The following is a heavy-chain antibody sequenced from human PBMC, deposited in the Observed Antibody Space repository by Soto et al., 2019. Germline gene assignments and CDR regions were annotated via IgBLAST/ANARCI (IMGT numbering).Heavy chain of an antibody. CDR3: ASVGRSGWYTPFDY. CDR1: GYTFTDYY. Sequence: GASVKVSCKASGYTFTDYYMHWVRQAPGQGLEWMGWINPNSGGTNYAQKFQGRVTMTRDPSISTAYMELSSLRSDDTAVYYCASVGRSGWYTPFDYWGPGIPVTVSS. D-gene: IGHD6-19*01. J-gene: IGHJ4*02. V-gene: IGHV1-2*02. CDR2: INPNSGGT.